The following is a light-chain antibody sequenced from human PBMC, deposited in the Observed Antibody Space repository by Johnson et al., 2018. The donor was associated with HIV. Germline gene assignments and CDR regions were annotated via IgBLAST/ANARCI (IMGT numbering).Light chain of an antibody. V-gene: IGLV1-51*02. CDR3: GTWDSGLRAGV. CDR2: EHN. Sequence: QSVLTQPPSVSAAPGQRVTISCSGGIANIGNNYVSWYQQLPGTAPKLLIYEHNKRPSGIPDRFSGSKSGTSATLAISGLQTGDEADYYCGTWDSGLRAGVFGTGTKVTGL. CDR1: IANIGNNY. J-gene: IGLJ1*01.